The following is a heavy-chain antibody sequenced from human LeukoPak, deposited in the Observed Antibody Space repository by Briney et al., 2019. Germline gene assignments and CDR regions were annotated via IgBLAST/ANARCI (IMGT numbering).Heavy chain of an antibody. CDR1: GFTFSSYA. J-gene: IGHJ4*02. CDR2: ISGGGGST. D-gene: IGHD4-17*01. V-gene: IGHV3-23*01. Sequence: GGSLRLSCAASGFTFSSYAMSWVRQAPGKGLEWVSAISGGGGSTYYADSVKGRFTISRDSSKNTLYLQMNSLRAEDTAVYYCAKDHTVTNIIDYWGQGTLVTVSS. CDR3: AKDHTVTNIIDY.